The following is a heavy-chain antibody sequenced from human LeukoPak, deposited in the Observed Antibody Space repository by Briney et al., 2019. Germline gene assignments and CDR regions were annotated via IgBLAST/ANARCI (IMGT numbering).Heavy chain of an antibody. Sequence: ASVKVSCKASGYTFTGYYMHWVRQAPRQGLEWMGWINPNSGGTNYAQKFQGRVTMTRDTSISTAYMELSRLRSDDTAVYYCAKVPAARRYFDYWGQGTLVTVSS. CDR1: GYTFTGYY. V-gene: IGHV1-2*02. CDR2: INPNSGGT. CDR3: AKVPAARRYFDY. J-gene: IGHJ4*02. D-gene: IGHD2-2*01.